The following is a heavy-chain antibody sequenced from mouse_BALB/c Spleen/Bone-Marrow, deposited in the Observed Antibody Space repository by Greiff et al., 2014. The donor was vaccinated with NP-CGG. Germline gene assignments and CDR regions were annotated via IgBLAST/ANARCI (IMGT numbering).Heavy chain of an antibody. CDR3: ARYWSGFAY. Sequence: QVQLKESGSVLVRPGASVELSCKASGYTFTSSWMHWAKQRPGQGLEWIGEIHPNSGNTNYNEKFKGKATLTVDTSSSTAYVDLSSLTSEDSAVYYCARYWSGFAYWGQGTLVTVSA. CDR2: IHPNSGNT. CDR1: GYTFTSSW. D-gene: IGHD4-1*01. V-gene: IGHV1S130*01. J-gene: IGHJ3*01.